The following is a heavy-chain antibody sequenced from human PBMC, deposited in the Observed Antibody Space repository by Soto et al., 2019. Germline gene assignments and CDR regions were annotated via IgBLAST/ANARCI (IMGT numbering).Heavy chain of an antibody. Sequence: CLRLSCAALGLTFGRYSMNWVRQAPGKGLEWVSSISSSSSYIYYADSVKGRFTISRDNAKNSLYLQMNSLRAEDTAVYYCARDQALEDAFHIWGQGTMVTVSS. CDR3: ARDQALEDAFHI. D-gene: IGHD3-3*01. J-gene: IGHJ3*02. CDR2: ISSSSSYI. CDR1: GLTFGRYS. V-gene: IGHV3-21*01.